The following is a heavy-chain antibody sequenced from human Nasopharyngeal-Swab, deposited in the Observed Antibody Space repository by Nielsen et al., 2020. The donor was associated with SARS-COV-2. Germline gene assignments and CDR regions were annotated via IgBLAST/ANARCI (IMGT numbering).Heavy chain of an antibody. CDR1: GFAFSDYY. CDR3: ARRDNHDSSCYYSAHAFDI. V-gene: IGHV3-11*01. D-gene: IGHD3-22*01. CDR2: ISSSGNII. J-gene: IGHJ3*02. Sequence: GESLKISCAASGFAFSDYYMSWVRQAPGKGLQWVSYISSSGNIIYHADSVKGRFTISRDNAKNSLYLQMNSLTAEDTAVYYCARRDNHDSSCYYSAHAFDIWGQGTMVTVSS.